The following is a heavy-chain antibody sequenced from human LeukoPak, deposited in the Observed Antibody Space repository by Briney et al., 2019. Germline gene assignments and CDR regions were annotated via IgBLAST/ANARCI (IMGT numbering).Heavy chain of an antibody. CDR2: ISGSGGST. V-gene: IGHV3-23*01. Sequence: GGSLRLSCAASGFTFSSYAMSWVRQAPGKGLEWVSAISGSGGSTYYADSVKGRFTISRDNSKNTLYLQMNSLRAEDTTVYYCATQVAVAGTDYWGQGTLVTVSS. CDR1: GFTFSSYA. D-gene: IGHD6-19*01. CDR3: ATQVAVAGTDY. J-gene: IGHJ4*02.